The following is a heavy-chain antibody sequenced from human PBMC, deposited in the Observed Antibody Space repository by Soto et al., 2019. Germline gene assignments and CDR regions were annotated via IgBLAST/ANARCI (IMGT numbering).Heavy chain of an antibody. CDR3: ARDLNP. V-gene: IGHV4-59*12. CDR1: GGSISSYY. J-gene: IGHJ5*02. Sequence: SETLSLTCTVSGGSISSYYWSWIRQPPGKGLEWIGYIYYSGSTNYNPSLKSRVTISRDNAKNTLYLQMNSLRVEETAVYYCARDLNPWGQGTLVTVSS. CDR2: IYYSGST.